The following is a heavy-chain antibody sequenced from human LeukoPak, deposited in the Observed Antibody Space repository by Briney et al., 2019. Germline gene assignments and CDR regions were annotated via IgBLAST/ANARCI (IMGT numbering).Heavy chain of an antibody. J-gene: IGHJ4*02. CDR1: GLTVGSNY. Sequence: GGSLRLSCAASGLTVGSNYMSWVRQAPGKGLEWVSLLQSGSSTSYADSVKGRFTISRDSSKNTLYLQMNSLRDEDTAVYFCARAGVDCGGDCYMTFWEPYFDDWGQGTLVTVSS. CDR2: LQSGSST. D-gene: IGHD2-21*02. V-gene: IGHV3-53*01. CDR3: ARAGVDCGGDCYMTFWEPYFDD.